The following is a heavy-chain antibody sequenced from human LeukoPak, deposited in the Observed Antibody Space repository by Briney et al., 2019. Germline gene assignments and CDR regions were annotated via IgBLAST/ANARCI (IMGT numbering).Heavy chain of an antibody. V-gene: IGHV4-59*01. CDR2: IYHTGST. Sequence: PSETLSLTCTVSGDSISTYYWSWIRQPPGKGLDWIGYIYHTGSTNYNPSLKSRVTMSLDTSKNQFSLKLSSVTAADTAIYYCAKDRRHRDGFDFWGQGTMVTVSS. CDR1: GDSISTYY. CDR3: AKDRRHRDGFDF. D-gene: IGHD6-25*01. J-gene: IGHJ3*01.